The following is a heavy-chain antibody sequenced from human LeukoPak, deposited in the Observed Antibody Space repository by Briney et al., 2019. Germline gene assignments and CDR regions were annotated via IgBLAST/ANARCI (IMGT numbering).Heavy chain of an antibody. CDR2: IYPGDSDT. V-gene: IGHV5-51*01. D-gene: IGHD2-15*01. CDR3: TTGCSGDSCYHPRHNWFDP. Sequence: GESLKISCKGSGYSFTSYWIGWVRQMPGKGLEWMGIIYPGDSDTRYSPSFQGQVTISADKSISTAYLQWSSLKASDTAMYYCTTGCSGDSCYHPRHNWFDPWGQGTLVTVSS. CDR1: GYSFTSYW. J-gene: IGHJ5*02.